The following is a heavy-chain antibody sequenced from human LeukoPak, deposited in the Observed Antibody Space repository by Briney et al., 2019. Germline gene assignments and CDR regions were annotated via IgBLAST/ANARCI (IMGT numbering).Heavy chain of an antibody. CDR3: AKDLYVVTGYFDY. CDR2: ISSSGSTI. J-gene: IGHJ4*02. CDR1: GFAFSSYE. V-gene: IGHV3-48*03. D-gene: IGHD4-23*01. Sequence: GGSLRLSCAASGFAFSSYEMNWVRQAPGKGLEWVSYISSSGSTIYYADSVKGRFTISRDNSKTTLYLQMNSLRGEDTAVYYCAKDLYVVTGYFDYWGQGTLVTVSS.